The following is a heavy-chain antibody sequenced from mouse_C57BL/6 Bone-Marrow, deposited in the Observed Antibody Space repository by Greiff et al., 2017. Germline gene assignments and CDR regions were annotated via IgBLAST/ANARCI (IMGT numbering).Heavy chain of an antibody. D-gene: IGHD2-2*01. V-gene: IGHV5-4*01. CDR1: GFTFSSYA. Sequence: EVQGVESGGGLVKPGGSLKLSCAASGFTFSSYAMFWVRQTPEKRLEWVATISDGGSYTYYPDNVKGRFTNSRDNAKNTLYLQMSHLMSHDTAMYYCATDVGPFTMVTPFAYWGQETLVSVS. CDR3: ATDVGPFTMVTPFAY. CDR2: ISDGGSYT. J-gene: IGHJ3*01.